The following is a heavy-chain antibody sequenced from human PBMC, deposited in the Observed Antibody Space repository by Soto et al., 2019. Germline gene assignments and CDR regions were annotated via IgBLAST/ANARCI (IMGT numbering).Heavy chain of an antibody. Sequence: SVKVSCKASGGTFSSYTISWVRQAPGQGLEWMGRIIPILGIANYAQKFQGRVTITADKSTSTAYMELSSLRSEDTAVYYCARGQDIVVVVAHISDAFDIWGQGTMVTVPS. CDR3: ARGQDIVVVVAHISDAFDI. CDR1: GGTFSSYT. CDR2: IIPILGIA. D-gene: IGHD2-15*01. J-gene: IGHJ3*02. V-gene: IGHV1-69*02.